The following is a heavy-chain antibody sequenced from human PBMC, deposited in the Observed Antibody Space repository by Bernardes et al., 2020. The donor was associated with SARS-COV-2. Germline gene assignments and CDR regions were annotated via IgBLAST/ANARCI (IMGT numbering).Heavy chain of an antibody. D-gene: IGHD5-12*01. V-gene: IGHV4-4*02. CDR2: IHRSGST. J-gene: IGHJ4*02. CDR1: GASITSNNW. Sequence: SETLSLTCAVSGASITSNNWWGWVRQPPGKGLEWIGEIHRSGSTDYNASLRGRVTISLDKSNNQFSLTLRSVTAADTAVYYCARVPLYETNAMLDSWGQGTLVTVSS. CDR3: ARVPLYETNAMLDS.